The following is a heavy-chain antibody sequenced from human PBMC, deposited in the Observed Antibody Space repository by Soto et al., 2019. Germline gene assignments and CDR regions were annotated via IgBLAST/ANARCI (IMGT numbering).Heavy chain of an antibody. J-gene: IGHJ6*01. D-gene: IGHD2-2*01. Sequence: QVQLVESGGGVVQPGRSLRLSCAASGFTFSSYGMHWVRQAPGKGLEWVAVIWYDGSNKYYADSVKGRFTISRDNSKNTLYLQMNSLRAEDTAVYYCARVSSRGMVVPAATYYYYGMDVW. V-gene: IGHV3-33*01. CDR1: GFTFSSYG. CDR3: ARVSSRGMVVPAATYYYYGMDV. CDR2: IWYDGSNK.